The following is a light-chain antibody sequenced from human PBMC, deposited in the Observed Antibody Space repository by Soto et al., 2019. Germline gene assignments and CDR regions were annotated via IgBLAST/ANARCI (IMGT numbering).Light chain of an antibody. Sequence: DIVLTQSPGTLSLSPRERVKLSCRASQNVRTNYLAWYQQKPGQAPRLXXXGASSRATGIPDRFSGSGSGTDFTLTISRLEPPDFSVYYCRQYDRSLRFAFGGGTKVDIK. CDR1: QNVRTNY. CDR2: GAS. J-gene: IGKJ4*01. CDR3: RQYDRSLRFA. V-gene: IGKV3-20*01.